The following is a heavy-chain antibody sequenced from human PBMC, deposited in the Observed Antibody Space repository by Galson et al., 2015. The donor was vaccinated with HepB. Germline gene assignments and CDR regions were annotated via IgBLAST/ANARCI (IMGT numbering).Heavy chain of an antibody. J-gene: IGHJ4*02. Sequence: SLRLSCAASGFTFSSYGMHWVRQAPGKGLEWVAVISYDGSNKYYADSVKGRFTISRDNSKNTLYLQMNSLRAEDTAVYYCARGLYYYDSSGYPFDYWGQGTLVTVSS. CDR1: GFTFSSYG. CDR2: ISYDGSNK. CDR3: ARGLYYYDSSGYPFDY. D-gene: IGHD3-22*01. V-gene: IGHV3-30*03.